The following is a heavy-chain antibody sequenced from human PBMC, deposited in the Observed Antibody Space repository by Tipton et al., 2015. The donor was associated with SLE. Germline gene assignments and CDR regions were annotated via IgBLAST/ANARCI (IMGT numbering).Heavy chain of an antibody. CDR1: GGSISSSSYF. J-gene: IGHJ4*02. D-gene: IGHD1-1*01. V-gene: IGHV4-39*07. CDR2: IYYSGST. CDR3: AGGTTGAKFDY. Sequence: TLSLTCTVSGGSISSSSYFWGWIRQPPGKGLEWIGNIYYSGSTSYNPSLKSRVAIAVDTSKNQFSLKLRSVTAADTAVYYCAGGTTGAKFDYWGQGTLATVSS.